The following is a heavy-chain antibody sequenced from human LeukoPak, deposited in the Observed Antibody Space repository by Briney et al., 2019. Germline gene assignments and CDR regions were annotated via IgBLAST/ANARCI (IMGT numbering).Heavy chain of an antibody. CDR3: ARVRFVGSSPLQRRFDP. D-gene: IGHD6-13*01. CDR1: GGSISSGSYY. J-gene: IGHJ5*02. Sequence: PSETLSLTCTVSGGSISSGSYYWSWIRQPAGKGLEWIGRIYTSGSTNYNPSLKSRVTISVDTSKNQFSLKLSSVTAADTAVYYCARVRFVGSSPLQRRFDPWGQGTLVTVSS. V-gene: IGHV4-61*02. CDR2: IYTSGST.